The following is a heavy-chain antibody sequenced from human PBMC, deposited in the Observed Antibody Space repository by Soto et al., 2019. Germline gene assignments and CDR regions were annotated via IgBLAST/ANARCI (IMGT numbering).Heavy chain of an antibody. Sequence: QVQLHQWGAGLLKPSETLSLTCAVYGGSFSGYYWICIRQPPGKGLAWIGEINHSGSTNYNQSLTSRVTISVEKSKNQFSLKLSSLTAADTAVYDCARGVGVELVVAATQWDYWGQGTLVTVSS. J-gene: IGHJ4*02. V-gene: IGHV4-34*01. CDR1: GGSFSGYY. CDR2: INHSGST. D-gene: IGHD2-15*01. CDR3: ARGVGVELVVAATQWDY.